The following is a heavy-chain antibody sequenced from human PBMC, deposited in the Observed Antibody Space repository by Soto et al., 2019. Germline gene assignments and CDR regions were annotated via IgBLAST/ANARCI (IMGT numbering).Heavy chain of an antibody. D-gene: IGHD6-13*01. CDR1: GYSFTSYW. Sequence: GESLKISCKGSGYSFTSYWIGWVRQMPGKGLEWMGIIYPGDSDTRYSPSFQGQVTISADKSISTAYLQWSSLKASDTAKYYCATQDIAAAGHYYYGMDVWGQGTTVTVSS. CDR2: IYPGDSDT. CDR3: ATQDIAAAGHYYYGMDV. V-gene: IGHV5-51*01. J-gene: IGHJ6*02.